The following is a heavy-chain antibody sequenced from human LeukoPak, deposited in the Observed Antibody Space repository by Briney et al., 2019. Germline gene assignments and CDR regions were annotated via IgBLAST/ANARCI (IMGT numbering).Heavy chain of an antibody. Sequence: SETLSLTCTVSGGSINNYYWSWIRQPPGKGLEWIGYVYSSGLTNYNPSLRSRVTISIDTSRSQFSLKLNSVTAADTAIYYCEKYLRDSGTYYFDNWGQGTLVTVSS. J-gene: IGHJ4*02. CDR3: EKYLRDSGTYYFDN. CDR1: GGSINNYY. D-gene: IGHD2-2*02. CDR2: VYSSGLT. V-gene: IGHV4-59*01.